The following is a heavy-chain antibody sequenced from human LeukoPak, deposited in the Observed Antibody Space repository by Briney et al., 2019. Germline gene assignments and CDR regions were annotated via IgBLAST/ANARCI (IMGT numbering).Heavy chain of an antibody. Sequence: GGSLRLSCAASGFTFSTFAMIWVRQPPGKGLEWVSSIFPSGGEIHYADSVRGRFTISRDNSKSTLSLQMNSLRAEDTAICYCATYRQVLLPFESWGQGTLVTVSS. CDR1: GFTFSTFA. CDR2: IFPSGGEI. J-gene: IGHJ4*02. V-gene: IGHV3-23*01. D-gene: IGHD2-8*02. CDR3: ATYRQVLLPFES.